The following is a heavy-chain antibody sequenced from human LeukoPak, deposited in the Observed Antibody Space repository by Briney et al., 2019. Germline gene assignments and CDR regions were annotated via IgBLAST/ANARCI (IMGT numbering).Heavy chain of an antibody. J-gene: IGHJ4*02. CDR1: GDSINSLDL. Sequence: PSETLSLTCTVSGDSINSLDLWSWVRQPPGKGLEWIGEMYLSGTTHSDPSVKSRVTISIDKSKNQFFLNLSSVTAADTAVYYCAGLVGRYSSGLYYYYFDYWGQGTLVTVSS. CDR3: AGLVGRYSSGLYYYYFDY. CDR2: MYLSGTT. V-gene: IGHV4-4*02. D-gene: IGHD3-22*01.